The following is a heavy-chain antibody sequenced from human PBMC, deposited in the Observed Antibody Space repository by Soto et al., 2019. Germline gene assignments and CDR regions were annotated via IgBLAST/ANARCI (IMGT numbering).Heavy chain of an antibody. CDR3: ARDASNLYYFDY. CDR2: IYYSGST. D-gene: IGHD4-4*01. CDR1: GGSVSSGSYY. V-gene: IGHV4-61*01. Sequence: PSETLSLTCTVSGGSVSSGSYYWSWIRQPPGKGLEWIGYIYYSGSTNYNPSLKSRVTISVDTSKNQFSLKLSSVTAADTAVYYCARDASNLYYFDYWGQGTLVTVSS. J-gene: IGHJ4*02.